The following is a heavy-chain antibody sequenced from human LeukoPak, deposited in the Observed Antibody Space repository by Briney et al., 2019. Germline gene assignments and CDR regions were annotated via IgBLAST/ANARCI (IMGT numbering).Heavy chain of an antibody. CDR2: ISYDGSDK. CDR1: RFTFSSYV. J-gene: IGHJ4*02. V-gene: IGHV3-30*18. CDR3: AKDPRRYSRTGGYFDY. Sequence: GRSLRLSCAASRFTFSSYVMHWVRQAPVKGLEWVAVISYDGSDKYYADSEKGRFTISRDNSKNTLYLQMNSLRAEDTAVYYCAKDPRRYSRTGGYFDYWGQGTLVTVSS. D-gene: IGHD6-13*01.